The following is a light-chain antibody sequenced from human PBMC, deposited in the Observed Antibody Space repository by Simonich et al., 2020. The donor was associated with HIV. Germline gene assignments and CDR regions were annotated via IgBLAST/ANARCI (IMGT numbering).Light chain of an antibody. J-gene: IGLJ3*02. Sequence: HSALTQPRSVSGSPGQAVTISCTRTSSDVGGYNYVSWYQQHPGNAPTLMIYYVSNRPSGVSNRFSCPKSGNTASLTISGLQAEDEADYYCSSYTSSSTWVFGGGTKLTVL. CDR2: YVS. V-gene: IGLV2-14*01. CDR1: SSDVGGYNY. CDR3: SSYTSSSTWV.